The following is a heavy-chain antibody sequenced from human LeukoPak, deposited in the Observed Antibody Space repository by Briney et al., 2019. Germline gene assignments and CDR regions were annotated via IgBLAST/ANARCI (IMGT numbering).Heavy chain of an antibody. D-gene: IGHD3-10*01. CDR2: ISGSGGST. CDR3: AAGRQGWFGELFNHFDY. Sequence: GGSLRLSCAASGVTLSSYAMSWVRQAPGKGLEWVSAISGSGGSTYYADSVKGRFTISRDNSKNTLYLQMNSLRAEDTAVYYCAAGRQGWFGELFNHFDYWGQGTLVTVSS. J-gene: IGHJ4*02. V-gene: IGHV3-23*01. CDR1: GVTLSSYA.